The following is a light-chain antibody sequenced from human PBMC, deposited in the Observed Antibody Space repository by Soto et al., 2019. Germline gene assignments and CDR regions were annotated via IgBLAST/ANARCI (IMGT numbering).Light chain of an antibody. J-gene: IGLJ1*01. V-gene: IGLV2-8*01. Sequence: QSALTQPPSASGSPGQSVTISCSGTTSDIGAYNYVSWYQRQHPGKPPKLIIFEVSQRPSGVPDRFSGSKSGNTAYLTVPGLQAEDEADYYCSSHGGSNAFYVFGTGTKVTVL. CDR2: EVS. CDR3: SSHGGSNAFYV. CDR1: TSDIGAYNY.